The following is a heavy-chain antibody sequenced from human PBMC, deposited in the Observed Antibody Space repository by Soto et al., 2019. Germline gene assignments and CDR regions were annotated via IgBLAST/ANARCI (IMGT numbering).Heavy chain of an antibody. J-gene: IGHJ3*02. CDR3: ARNRADAFDI. Sequence: KFQGRVTITRDTSASTAYMELSSLRSEDTAVYYCARNRADAFDIWGQGTMVTVSS. V-gene: IGHV1-3*01.